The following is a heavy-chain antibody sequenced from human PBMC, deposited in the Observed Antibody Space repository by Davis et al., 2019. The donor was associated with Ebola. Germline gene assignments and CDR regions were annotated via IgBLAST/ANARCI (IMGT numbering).Heavy chain of an antibody. D-gene: IGHD3-10*01. CDR1: GGSINSPDYY. CDR3: GRMVLSLIDT. V-gene: IGHV4-39*01. Sequence: GSLRLSCTVSGGSINSPDYYWAWTRQSPGQGLEWIGSIYYSGGTYYNPSLQSRVTLSVDTSKNEFSLELSSVTAADTAVYYCGRMVLSLIDTWGQGTLVTVSS. J-gene: IGHJ5*02. CDR2: IYYSGGT.